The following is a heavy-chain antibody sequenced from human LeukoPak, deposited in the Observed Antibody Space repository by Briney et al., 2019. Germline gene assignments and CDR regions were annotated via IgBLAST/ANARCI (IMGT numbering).Heavy chain of an antibody. CDR1: GFTFSSYG. V-gene: IGHV3-30*02. J-gene: IGHJ4*02. CDR2: IRYDGSNK. D-gene: IGHD2-15*01. CDR3: AKDVPRYCSGGSCSTIDY. Sequence: GGSLRLSCAASGFTFSSYGMHWVRQAPGKGLEWVAFIRYDGSNKYYADSVKGRFTISRGNSKNTLYLQMNSLRAEDTAVYYCAKDVPRYCSGGSCSTIDYWGQGTLVTVSS.